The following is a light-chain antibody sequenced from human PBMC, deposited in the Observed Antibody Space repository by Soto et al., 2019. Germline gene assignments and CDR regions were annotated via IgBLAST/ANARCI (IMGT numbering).Light chain of an antibody. CDR1: SSDVGTYNF. J-gene: IGLJ2*01. CDR3: SSYANSDTVI. V-gene: IGLV2-14*01. Sequence: QSVLTQPASVSGSPGQSITISCTGTSSDVGTYNFVSWYRQHPVKAPILIIFDVSSQPSGISNRFSGSKSGNTASLTISGVQAEDEADYYCSSYANSDTVIFGGGTKLTVL. CDR2: DVS.